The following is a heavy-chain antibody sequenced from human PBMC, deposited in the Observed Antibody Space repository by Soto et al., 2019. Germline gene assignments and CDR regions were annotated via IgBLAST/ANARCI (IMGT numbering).Heavy chain of an antibody. CDR3: ARSPYTAMVRGFDY. V-gene: IGHV3-48*02. D-gene: IGHD5-18*01. Sequence: PGGSLRLSCAASGFTFSSYSMNWVRQAPGKGLEWISYISSSSSTIYYTDSVKGRFTISRDNAKNSLYLQMNSLRDEDTAVYYCARSPYTAMVRGFDYWGQGTLVTVSS. J-gene: IGHJ4*02. CDR2: ISSSSSTI. CDR1: GFTFSSYS.